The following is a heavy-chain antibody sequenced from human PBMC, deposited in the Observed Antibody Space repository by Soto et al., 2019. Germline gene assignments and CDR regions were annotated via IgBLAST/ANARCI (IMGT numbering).Heavy chain of an antibody. Sequence: GESLKISCKGSGYSFTSYWIGWVRQMPGKGLEWMGIIYPGDSDTRYSPSFQGQVTISADKSISTAYLQWSSLKASDTAMYYCARHIGPYYYGSGSPSPYYGMDVWGQGTKVTVSS. D-gene: IGHD3-10*01. CDR1: GYSFTSYW. CDR2: IYPGDSDT. J-gene: IGHJ6*02. V-gene: IGHV5-51*01. CDR3: ARHIGPYYYGSGSPSPYYGMDV.